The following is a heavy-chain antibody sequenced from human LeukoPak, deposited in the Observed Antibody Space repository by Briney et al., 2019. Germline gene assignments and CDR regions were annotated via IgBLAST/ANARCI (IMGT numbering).Heavy chain of an antibody. Sequence: GGSLRLSCAAPGFTFSSYSMNWVRQAPGKGLEWVSSISSSSSYIYYADSVKGRFTISRDNAKNSLYLQMNSLRAEDTAVYYCARDQHGDTAEDAFDIWGQGTMVTVSS. D-gene: IGHD4-17*01. CDR3: ARDQHGDTAEDAFDI. J-gene: IGHJ3*02. CDR2: ISSSSSYI. CDR1: GFTFSSYS. V-gene: IGHV3-21*01.